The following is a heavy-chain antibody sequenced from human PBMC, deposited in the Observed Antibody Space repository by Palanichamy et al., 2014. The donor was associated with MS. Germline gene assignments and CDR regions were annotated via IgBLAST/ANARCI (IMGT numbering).Heavy chain of an antibody. CDR3: AKDSDWAFDY. CDR2: IRSGGNSK. D-gene: IGHD6-19*01. Sequence: QVQLVQSGGGVVQPGGSLRLSCGASGFTFSNYGMHWVRQAPGKGLEWVAFIRSGGNSKYHADSVKGRFTISRDNSKNTLYLQMNSLRGEDTAIYYCAKDSDWAFDYWGQGTLLTVSS. CDR1: GFTFSNYG. V-gene: IGHV3-30*02. J-gene: IGHJ4*02.